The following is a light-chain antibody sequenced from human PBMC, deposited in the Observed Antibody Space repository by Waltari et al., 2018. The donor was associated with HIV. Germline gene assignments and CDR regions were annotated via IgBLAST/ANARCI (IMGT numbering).Light chain of an antibody. CDR2: EVN. CDR1: SSDVGGYKY. Sequence: QSALTQPASVSGSPGQSITIPCTGTSSDVGGYKYVSWYQQHPGKAPKLMIYEVNNRPSGVSNRFSGSKSGNTASLTISGLQAEDEGDYYCSSYTSSSTLPYVFGTGTKVTVL. J-gene: IGLJ1*01. V-gene: IGLV2-14*01. CDR3: SSYTSSSTLPYV.